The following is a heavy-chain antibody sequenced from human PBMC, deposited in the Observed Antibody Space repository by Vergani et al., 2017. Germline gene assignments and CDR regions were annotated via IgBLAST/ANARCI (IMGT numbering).Heavy chain of an antibody. CDR1: GYSFTNYW. V-gene: IGHV5-51*01. D-gene: IGHD3-22*01. CDR2: IHPADSDT. J-gene: IGHJ4*02. CDR3: ARLYGRDSSGSKYFDY. Sequence: EVQLVQSGAEVKKPGESLKISCQISGYSFTNYWIGWVRQMPGKALEWMGIIHPADSDTRYSPSFQGQVTISVDKSISTAYLQRSRLRATDSAMYYCARLYGRDSSGSKYFDYWGQGTLVTVSS.